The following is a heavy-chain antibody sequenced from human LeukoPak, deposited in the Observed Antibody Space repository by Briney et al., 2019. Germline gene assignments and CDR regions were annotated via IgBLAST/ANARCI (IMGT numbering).Heavy chain of an antibody. CDR2: IYYSGST. V-gene: IGHV4-31*03. D-gene: IGHD2-2*01. CDR1: GGSISSGGYY. CDR3: AIDRSGYQLLTICPPYYGMDV. Sequence: SQTLSLTCTVSGGSISSGGYYWSWIRQHPGKGLEWIGYIYYSGSTYYNPSLKSRVTISVDTSKNQFSLKLSSVTAADAAVYYCAIDRSGYQLLTICPPYYGMDVWGKGTTVTVPS. J-gene: IGHJ6*04.